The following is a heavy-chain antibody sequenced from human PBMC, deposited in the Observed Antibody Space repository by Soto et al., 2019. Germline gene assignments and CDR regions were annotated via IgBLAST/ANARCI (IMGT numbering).Heavy chain of an antibody. D-gene: IGHD6-13*01. J-gene: IGHJ4*02. Sequence: SLSLTCTVSGGSIRSGTYYWNWIRQHPGKGLEWIGYIYHSGSTNYNPSLKSRVIISVDTSKNQFSLRLSSVTAADTAVYYCARYIAASGTYYLDFWGQGTLVTVSS. CDR1: GGSIRSGTYY. CDR2: IYHSGST. V-gene: IGHV4-31*03. CDR3: ARYIAASGTYYLDF.